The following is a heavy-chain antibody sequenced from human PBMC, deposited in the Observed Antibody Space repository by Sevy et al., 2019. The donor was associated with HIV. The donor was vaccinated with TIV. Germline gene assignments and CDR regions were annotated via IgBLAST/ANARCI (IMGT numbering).Heavy chain of an antibody. Sequence: GSLRLSCAASGFTFSDYYMSWIRQAPGKGLEWVSYNRSSGSTIYYADSVKGRFTISRDNVKNSLYLQMNSLRAENTAVYYCARDRITGTTKPFDYWGQGTLVTVSS. D-gene: IGHD1-7*01. CDR3: ARDRITGTTKPFDY. CDR2: NRSSGSTI. V-gene: IGHV3-11*01. J-gene: IGHJ4*02. CDR1: GFTFSDYY.